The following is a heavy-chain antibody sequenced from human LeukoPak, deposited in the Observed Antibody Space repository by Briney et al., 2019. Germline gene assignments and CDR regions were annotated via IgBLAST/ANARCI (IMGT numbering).Heavy chain of an antibody. CDR2: IFSGGYT. CDR3: ARDNSVRDEAWWFNP. Sequence: SETLSLTCTVSGGSINTYYWGWIRQPPGKGLEWIGSIFSGGYTYYNPSLKSRVIVSLDTPKNQFSLKLRSLTAADTAVYYCARDNSVRDEAWWFNPWGQGTLVTVSS. D-gene: IGHD5-24*01. V-gene: IGHV4-39*07. J-gene: IGHJ5*02. CDR1: GGSINTYY.